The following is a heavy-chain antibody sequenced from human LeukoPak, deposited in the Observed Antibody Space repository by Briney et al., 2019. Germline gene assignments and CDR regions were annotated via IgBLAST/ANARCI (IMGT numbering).Heavy chain of an antibody. Sequence: SETLSLTCTVSGSSISSSSYYWGWVRQPPGKGLKWIGTIYYTGSTYYNPSLKSRVTISIDTSKNQFSLKLNSMTAADTAVYYCARDGEVVTAPPDHWGQGTLVTVSS. V-gene: IGHV4-39*07. CDR3: ARDGEVVTAPPDH. J-gene: IGHJ5*02. CDR1: GSSISSSSYY. D-gene: IGHD2-21*02. CDR2: IYYTGST.